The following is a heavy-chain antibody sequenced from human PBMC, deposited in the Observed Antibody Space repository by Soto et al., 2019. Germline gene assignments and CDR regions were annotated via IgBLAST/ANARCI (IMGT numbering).Heavy chain of an antibody. Sequence: QVQLQESGPGLVKPSETLSLTCTISGGSISDYYWSWVRQSPGKGLEWIGYVYHTGSTNYNPSLKTRVILSVDTSRNQFSLLLYSVTAADTAVYYCAKDYHSSGWDAALDYWGQGTLVTVSS. CDR1: GGSISDYY. V-gene: IGHV4-59*13. CDR2: VYHTGST. D-gene: IGHD6-19*01. J-gene: IGHJ4*02. CDR3: AKDYHSSGWDAALDY.